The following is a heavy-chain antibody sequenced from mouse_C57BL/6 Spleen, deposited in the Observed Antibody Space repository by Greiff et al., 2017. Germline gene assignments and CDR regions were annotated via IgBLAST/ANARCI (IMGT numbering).Heavy chain of an antibody. V-gene: IGHV2-9-1*01. Sequence: VQRVESGPGLVAPSQSLSITCTVSGFSLTSYAISWVRQPPGKGLEWLGVIWTGGGTNYNSALKSRLSISKDNSKSQVFLKMNSLQTDDTARYYCARRGYDGGDYYAMDYWGQGTSVTVSS. CDR3: ARRGYDGGDYYAMDY. J-gene: IGHJ4*01. CDR2: IWTGGGT. CDR1: GFSLTSYA. D-gene: IGHD2-2*01.